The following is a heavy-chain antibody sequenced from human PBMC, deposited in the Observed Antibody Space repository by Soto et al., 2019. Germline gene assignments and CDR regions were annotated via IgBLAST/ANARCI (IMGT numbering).Heavy chain of an antibody. V-gene: IGHV4-30-2*01. J-gene: IGHJ5*02. D-gene: IGHD2-15*01. Sequence: SETLSLTCTVSGGSINSGDYSRTWIRQPPGKGLEWIGYIYHTGTTYYNMSLKSRVTISVDRSKNQFSLKLSSVTAADTAVYYCARFRLLVVAHYNWFDPWGQGTLVTVSS. CDR2: IYHTGTT. CDR1: GGSINSGDYS. CDR3: ARFRLLVVAHYNWFDP.